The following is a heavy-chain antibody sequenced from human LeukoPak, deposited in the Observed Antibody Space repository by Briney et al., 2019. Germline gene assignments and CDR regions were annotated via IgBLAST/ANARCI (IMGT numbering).Heavy chain of an antibody. Sequence: ASVKVSCKAAGYTFTSYYMHWGRQAPGQGLEWMGVINPSGGSTRYEQKFEGRGTMTRGTSTSTLYMELSSLRSADTAVYYCARAARGDIVATLDYWGQGTLVTVSS. CDR1: GYTFTSYY. J-gene: IGHJ4*02. D-gene: IGHD5-12*01. V-gene: IGHV1-46*01. CDR3: ARAARGDIVATLDY. CDR2: INPSGGST.